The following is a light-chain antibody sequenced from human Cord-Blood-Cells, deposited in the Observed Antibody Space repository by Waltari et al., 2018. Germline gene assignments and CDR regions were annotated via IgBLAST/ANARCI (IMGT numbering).Light chain of an antibody. Sequence: EIVMTQSPATLSVSPGERATLSCRASQSVSSNLAWYQQKPVQAPRLLIYCASTRATGIPARFSGSGSGTEFTLTISSLQSEDFAVYYCQQYNNWPITFGQGTRLEIK. CDR2: CAS. CDR1: QSVSSN. V-gene: IGKV3-15*01. CDR3: QQYNNWPIT. J-gene: IGKJ5*01.